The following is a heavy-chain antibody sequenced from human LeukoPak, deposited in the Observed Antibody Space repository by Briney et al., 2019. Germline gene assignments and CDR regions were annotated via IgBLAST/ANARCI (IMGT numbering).Heavy chain of an antibody. J-gene: IGHJ4*02. V-gene: IGHV4-39*07. CDR2: VYYTGAS. D-gene: IGHD3-3*01. Sequence: SETLSLTCTVSGGSISSSSYYWGWIRQPPGKGLEWIGSVYYTGASYYNPSLKSRVTISIDTSKKHFSLKLASVTAADTAVYYCARVRGEDYDFWSGYFDFWGQGTLVTVSS. CDR1: GGSISSSSYY. CDR3: ARVRGEDYDFWSGYFDF.